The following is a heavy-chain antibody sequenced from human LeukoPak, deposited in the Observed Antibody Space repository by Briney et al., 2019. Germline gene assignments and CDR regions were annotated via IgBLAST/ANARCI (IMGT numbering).Heavy chain of an antibody. CDR3: ARVAGATKYGSGSRQTYYYYYMDV. D-gene: IGHD3-10*01. Sequence: GASVKVSCKASGYTFTGYYMHWVRQAPGQGLEWMGWINPNSGGTNYAQKFQGRVTMTRDTSISTAYMELSRLRSDDTAVYYCARVAGATKYGSGSRQTYYYYYMDVWGKGTTVTVSS. CDR2: INPNSGGT. CDR1: GYTFTGYY. J-gene: IGHJ6*03. V-gene: IGHV1-2*02.